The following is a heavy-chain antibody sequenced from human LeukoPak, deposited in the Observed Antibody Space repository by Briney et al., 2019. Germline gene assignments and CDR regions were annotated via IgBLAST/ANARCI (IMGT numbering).Heavy chain of an antibody. CDR1: GFTFSSYA. Sequence: QSGGSLRLSCAASGFTFSSYAMHWVRQAPGKGLEWVAVISYDGSNKYYADSVEGRFTISRDNSKNTLYLQMNSLRAEDTAVYYCARALSGYAGSLGYWGQGTLVTVSA. D-gene: IGHD1-1*01. J-gene: IGHJ4*02. CDR2: ISYDGSNK. CDR3: ARALSGYAGSLGY. V-gene: IGHV3-30*04.